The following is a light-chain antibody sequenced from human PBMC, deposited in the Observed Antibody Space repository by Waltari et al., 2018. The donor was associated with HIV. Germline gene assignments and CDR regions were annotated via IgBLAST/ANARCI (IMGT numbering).Light chain of an antibody. V-gene: IGKV3-15*01. CDR2: GAS. Sequence: MTQSPATLSVSPWERVTLSCKASQSLSGNLAWYPQKPGQAPRLLIHGASTRATGFPDRFTGSGSGAEFTLTISSLQSEDFAVYYCQQYNNWPWTFGQGTKVEIK. CDR1: QSLSGN. CDR3: QQYNNWPWT. J-gene: IGKJ1*01.